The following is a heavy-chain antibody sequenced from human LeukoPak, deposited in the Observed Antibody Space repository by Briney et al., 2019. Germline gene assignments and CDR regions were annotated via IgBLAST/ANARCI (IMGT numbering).Heavy chain of an antibody. CDR3: ARVRGYCSSTICYRYYFDY. CDR2: IYHSGST. J-gene: IGHJ4*02. D-gene: IGHD2-2*01. Sequence: SETLSLTCTVSGYSISSGYYWGWIRPPPGKGLEWIGPIYHSGSTYYNPSLKSRVTISVDTSKNQFSLKLTSVTAADTAVYYCARVRGYCSSTICYRYYFDYWGQGTLVTVSS. CDR1: GYSISSGYY. V-gene: IGHV4-38-2*02.